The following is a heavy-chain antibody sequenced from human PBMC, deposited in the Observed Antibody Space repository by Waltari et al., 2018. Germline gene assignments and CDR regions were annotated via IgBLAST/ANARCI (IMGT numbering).Heavy chain of an antibody. J-gene: IGHJ6*02. V-gene: IGHV4-59*08. Sequence: QVQLQESGPGLVKPSETLSLTCTVYGGSLRRFFLNCIRRTPGKGLEWIWYIYYTGSTNYNPSLRSRLTISLDTSKNQFSLNLNSVSATDTAVYYCTRHREQLGAYYYYGIDVWGQGTAVTVSS. CDR2: IYYTGST. CDR1: GGSLRRFF. D-gene: IGHD6-6*01. CDR3: TRHREQLGAYYYYGIDV.